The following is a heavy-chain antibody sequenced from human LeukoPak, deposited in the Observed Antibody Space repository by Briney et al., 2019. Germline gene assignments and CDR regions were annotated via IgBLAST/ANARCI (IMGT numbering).Heavy chain of an antibody. CDR1: GFYSNDYARYA. V-gene: IGHV3-23*01. Sequence: GGSLRLSCAGSGFYSNDYARYAMSWVRQAPGKGLEWVSAISGTADTTKYADSVKGRFTISRDNSKNTLYLQMNSLRAEDTAVYYCAKGWDNFYFYYYKDVWGKGTMVIVSS. D-gene: IGHD1-26*01. CDR2: ISGTADTT. CDR3: AKGWDNFYFYYYKDV. J-gene: IGHJ6*03.